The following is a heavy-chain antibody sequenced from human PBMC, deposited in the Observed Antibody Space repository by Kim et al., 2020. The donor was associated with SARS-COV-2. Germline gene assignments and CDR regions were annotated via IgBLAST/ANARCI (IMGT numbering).Heavy chain of an antibody. J-gene: IGHJ4*02. V-gene: IGHV3-11*05. Sequence: GGSLRLSCSASGFTFGDYYMTWIRQFPGNGLEWVSYLSGDSIDINYADSVRGRFAISRDNGQNSLSLQMNSLRAEDTALYYCARVFVTGMTGVYFFHSWGQGAQVTVSS. CDR3: ARVFVTGMTGVYFFHS. D-gene: IGHD1-1*01. CDR1: GFTFGDYY. CDR2: LSGDSIDI.